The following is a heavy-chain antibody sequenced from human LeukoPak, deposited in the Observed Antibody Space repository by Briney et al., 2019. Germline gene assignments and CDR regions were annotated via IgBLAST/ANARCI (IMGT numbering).Heavy chain of an antibody. CDR2: IRGNGET. CDR1: GLSFSSFA. J-gene: IGHJ4*02. Sequence: GGSLRLSCAASGLSFSSFAMSWVRQGPARGLEWVSSIRGNGETFYADSVKGRFTLSSDSSRNTVYFQLNNLRVEDTAVYYCAKDVVAAAGKFDYWGQGTLVTVSS. D-gene: IGHD6-13*01. CDR3: AKDVVAAAGKFDY. V-gene: IGHV3-23*01.